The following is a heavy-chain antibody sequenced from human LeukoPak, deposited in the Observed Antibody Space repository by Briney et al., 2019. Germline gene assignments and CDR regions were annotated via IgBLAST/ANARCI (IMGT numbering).Heavy chain of an antibody. D-gene: IGHD4-23*01. J-gene: IGHJ4*02. V-gene: IGHV3-48*03. CDR2: ISSSGSTI. CDR3: ARGYAGTLFY. CDR1: GFTFSSYE. Sequence: GGSLRLSCAVSGFTFSSYEVNWVRQAPGKGLEWVSYISSSGSTIYYADSVKGRFTISRDNAKNSLYLQMNSLRVEDTAVYYCARGYAGTLFYWGQGTLVTVSS.